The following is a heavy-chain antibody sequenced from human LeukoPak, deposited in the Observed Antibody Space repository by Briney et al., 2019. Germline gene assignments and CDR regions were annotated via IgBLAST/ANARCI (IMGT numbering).Heavy chain of an antibody. J-gene: IGHJ4*02. CDR3: AKEQITYYYDSSGYSSFDY. CDR2: LSARGNIT. CDR1: GFTFNNYA. Sequence: GGSLRLSCAASGFTFNNYAMNWVRQAPGKGLEWVSVLSARGNITYYADSVKGRFTISRDNSKNTLYLQMNSLRAEDTAVYYCAKEQITYYYDSSGYSSFDYWGQGTLVTVSS. V-gene: IGHV3-23*01. D-gene: IGHD3-22*01.